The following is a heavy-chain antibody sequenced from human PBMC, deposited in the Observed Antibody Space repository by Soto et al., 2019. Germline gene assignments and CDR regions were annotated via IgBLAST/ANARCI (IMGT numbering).Heavy chain of an antibody. J-gene: IGHJ4*02. D-gene: IGHD1-7*01. V-gene: IGHV3-23*01. Sequence: GGSLRLSCATSGLTFSNYAMIWVRQAPGGGLEWVSSMSGSSSTTYYADSVRGGFTISRDRSKNTLYLQMSSLRAEDTALYYCAKNQERELPRVIDFWGQGTLVTVSS. CDR2: MSGSSSTT. CDR1: GLTFSNYA. CDR3: AKNQERELPRVIDF.